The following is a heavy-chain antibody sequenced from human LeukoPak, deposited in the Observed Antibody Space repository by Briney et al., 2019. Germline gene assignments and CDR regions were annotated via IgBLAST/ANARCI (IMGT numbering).Heavy chain of an antibody. CDR3: ARGDYPSDY. CDR2: INHSGST. V-gene: IGHV4-34*01. D-gene: IGHD4-11*01. J-gene: IGHJ4*02. CDR1: GGSFSGYY. Sequence: PSETLSLTCAVYGGSFSGYYWSWIRQPPGKGLEWIGEINHSGSTNYNPSLKSRVTISVDASKNQFSLKLSSVTAADTAVYYCARGDYPSDYWGQGTLVTVSS.